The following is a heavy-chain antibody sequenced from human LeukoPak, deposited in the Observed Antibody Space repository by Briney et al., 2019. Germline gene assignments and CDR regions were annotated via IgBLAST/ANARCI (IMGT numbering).Heavy chain of an antibody. CDR1: GGSISTHY. V-gene: IGHV4-59*08. CDR3: ARHVDGFNNIDAFDI. J-gene: IGHJ3*02. CDR2: IYYGGST. D-gene: IGHD1-14*01. Sequence: SETLSLTCSVSGGSISTHYWSWIRQPPGKGLEWIGYIYYGGSTNYNPSLNRRVTISVDTSKNQFSLKLRSVTAADTAVYHCARHVDGFNNIDAFDIWGQGTMVTVSS.